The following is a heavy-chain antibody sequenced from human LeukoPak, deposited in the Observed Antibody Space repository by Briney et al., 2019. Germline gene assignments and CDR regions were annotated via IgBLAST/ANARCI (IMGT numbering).Heavy chain of an antibody. D-gene: IGHD6-13*01. CDR3: ARASYSSSWYFFGY. V-gene: IGHV3-53*01. CDR1: GFTVSSNY. Sequence: GGSLRLSCAASGFTVSSNYMSWVRQAPGKGLEWVSVLYSGGSTYYADSVKGRFTISRDNSKNTLYLQMNSLRAEDTAVYYCARASYSSSWYFFGYWGQGTLVTVSS. CDR2: LYSGGST. J-gene: IGHJ4*02.